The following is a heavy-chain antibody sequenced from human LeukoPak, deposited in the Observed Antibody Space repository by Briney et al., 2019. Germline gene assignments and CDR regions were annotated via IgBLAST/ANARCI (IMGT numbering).Heavy chain of an antibody. J-gene: IGHJ4*02. CDR3: ARHGSSSWPVDY. Sequence: GGSLRLSCQGSGYRFTSYWIAWVRQMPGKGLEWMGMIYPGDSDTRYSPSFQGQVTISADKSISTAYLQWSSLKASDTAMYYCARHGSSSWPVDYWGQGTLVTVSS. D-gene: IGHD6-13*01. CDR2: IYPGDSDT. CDR1: GYRFTSYW. V-gene: IGHV5-51*01.